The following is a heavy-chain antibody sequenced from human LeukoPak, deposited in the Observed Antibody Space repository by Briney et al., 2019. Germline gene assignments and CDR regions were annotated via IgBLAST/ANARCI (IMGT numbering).Heavy chain of an antibody. D-gene: IGHD2-15*01. CDR1: GDSLRNYY. Sequence: SETLSLTCTVSGDSLRNYYWSWIRQTPGKGLEWMGCFYNSVNTKCNPSLKSRVTISLDTCKNQFSLHLSSVTAADTAVYYCARGDCSGTHCTERFDPWGQGTLVTVSS. J-gene: IGHJ5*02. V-gene: IGHV4-59*01. CDR2: FYNSVNT. CDR3: ARGDCSGTHCTERFDP.